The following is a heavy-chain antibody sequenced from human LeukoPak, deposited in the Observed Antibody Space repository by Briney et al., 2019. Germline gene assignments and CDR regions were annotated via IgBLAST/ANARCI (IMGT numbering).Heavy chain of an antibody. V-gene: IGHV3-33*01. Sequence: PGGSLRLSCAAIGFTFSSHGMHWVRQAPGKGLEWVAVVWLDGSNKYYGDSVKGRFTISRDNSKNTLYLEMNSLRAEDTAVYYCARDVQASSGHVDHWGQGTLVTVSS. CDR3: ARDVQASSGHVDH. D-gene: IGHD6-19*01. CDR1: GFTFSSHG. J-gene: IGHJ4*02. CDR2: VWLDGSNK.